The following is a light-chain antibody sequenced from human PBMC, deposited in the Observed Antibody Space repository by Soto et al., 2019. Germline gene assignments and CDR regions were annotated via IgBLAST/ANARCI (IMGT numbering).Light chain of an antibody. Sequence: DIQMTQSPSSPSASVGDRVTITCRAGQSISSYLNWYQQKPGKAPKLLIYAASSLQSGVPSRFSGSGSGTDFTLTISSLQPEDFATYYCQQSYSTPHTFGQGTKVDIK. J-gene: IGKJ1*01. CDR1: QSISSY. CDR3: QQSYSTPHT. CDR2: AAS. V-gene: IGKV1-39*01.